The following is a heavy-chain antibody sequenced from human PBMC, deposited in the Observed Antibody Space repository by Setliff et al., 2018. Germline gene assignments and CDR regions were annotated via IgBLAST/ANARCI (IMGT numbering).Heavy chain of an antibody. J-gene: IGHJ6*02. CDR3: ARDEGSSYFYGMDV. Sequence: SLTCPVSGGSISSGGYYWSWIRQHPGKGLEWIGYIYYSGSTYYNPSLQSRVTISVDTSKNQFSLKLSSVTAADTAVYYCARDEGSSYFYGMDVWGQGTLVTVSS. CDR2: IYYSGST. CDR1: GGSISSGGYY. D-gene: IGHD6-13*01. V-gene: IGHV4-31*03.